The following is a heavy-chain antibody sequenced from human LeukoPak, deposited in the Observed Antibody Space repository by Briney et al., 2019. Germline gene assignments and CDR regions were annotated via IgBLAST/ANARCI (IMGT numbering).Heavy chain of an antibody. D-gene: IGHD3-10*01. CDR1: GFTFSSYA. V-gene: IGHV3-64*01. J-gene: IGHJ4*02. CDR2: ISSNGGST. CDR3: AKAVTFSYFDY. Sequence: GGSLRLSCAASGFTFSSYAMHWVRQAPGKGLEYVSAISSNGGSTYYANSVKGRFTISRDNSKNTLYLQMNSLRAEDTAVYYCAKAVTFSYFDYWGQGTLVTVSS.